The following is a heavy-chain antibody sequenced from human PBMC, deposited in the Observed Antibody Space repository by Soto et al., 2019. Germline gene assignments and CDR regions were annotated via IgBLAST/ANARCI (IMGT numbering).Heavy chain of an antibody. J-gene: IGHJ4*02. V-gene: IGHV3-23*01. Sequence: PGGSLRLSCAASGFTFSSYAMSWVRQAPGKGLEWVSAISGSGGSTYYADSVKGRFTISRDNSKNTLYLQMNSLRAEDTAVYYCAKAGELYYYDSSGYYLALDYWGQGTLVTVSS. CDR3: AKAGELYYYDSSGYYLALDY. D-gene: IGHD3-22*01. CDR1: GFTFSSYA. CDR2: ISGSGGST.